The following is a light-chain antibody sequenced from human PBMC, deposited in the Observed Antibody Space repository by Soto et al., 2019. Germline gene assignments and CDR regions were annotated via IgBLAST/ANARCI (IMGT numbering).Light chain of an antibody. CDR1: SSNIGAGYD. Sequence: QSVLTQPPSVSGAPGQRVTISCTGSSSNIGAGYDVHWYQQLPGTAPKLLIYAHNNRPSGVPDRFSGSKSGTSASLAITGLQAEDEAYYYCQSYDSSLSGVVFGGGTKVTVL. V-gene: IGLV1-40*01. CDR2: AHN. CDR3: QSYDSSLSGVV. J-gene: IGLJ2*01.